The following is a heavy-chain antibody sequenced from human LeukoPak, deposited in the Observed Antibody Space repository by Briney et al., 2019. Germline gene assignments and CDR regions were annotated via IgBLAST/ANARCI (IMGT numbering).Heavy chain of an antibody. CDR1: GGSISSSSYY. J-gene: IGHJ4*02. D-gene: IGHD3-3*01. CDR2: IYYSGST. CDR3: AGLWSGYYDYFDY. V-gene: IGHV4-39*01. Sequence: SETLSLTCTVSGGSISSSSYYWGWIRQPTGKGLEWIGSIYYSGSTYYNPSLKSRVTISVDTSKNQFSLKLSSVTAADTAVYYCAGLWSGYYDYFDYWGQGTLVTVSS.